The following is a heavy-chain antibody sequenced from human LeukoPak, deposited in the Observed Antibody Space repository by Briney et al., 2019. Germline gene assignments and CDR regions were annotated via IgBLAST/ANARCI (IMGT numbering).Heavy chain of an antibody. J-gene: IGHJ4*02. CDR1: GGSFSGYY. CDR2: INHSGST. V-gene: IGHV4-34*01. D-gene: IGHD3-10*01. CDR3: ARGKNLYGSGSYYNSLPFGY. Sequence: SETLSLTCAVYGGSFSGYYWNWIRQSPEKGLEWIGEINHSGSTNYNPSLKSRVTISLDTSKNRFSLKLSSVTAADTAVYYCARGKNLYGSGSYYNSLPFGYWGQGTLVTVSS.